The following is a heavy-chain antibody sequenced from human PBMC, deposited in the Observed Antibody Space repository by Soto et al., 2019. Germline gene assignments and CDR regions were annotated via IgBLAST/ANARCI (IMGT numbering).Heavy chain of an antibody. CDR1: VGTFSSYA. Sequence: QVQLVPSGAEVQKPGSSVKVSCKASVGTFSSYAISWMRQAPDQGRDWMGGIIPIFGTANYAQKVQGRITITADESTITAYMELISMRAEDMAVYDCERADPYLGATPSGSALDIWGQGTMVTVSS. J-gene: IGHJ3*02. D-gene: IGHD2-15*01. CDR3: ERADPYLGATPSGSALDI. V-gene: IGHV1-69*01. CDR2: IIPIFGTA.